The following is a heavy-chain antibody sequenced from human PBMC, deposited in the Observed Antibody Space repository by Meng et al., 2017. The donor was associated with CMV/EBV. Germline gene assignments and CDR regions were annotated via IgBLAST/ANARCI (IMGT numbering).Heavy chain of an antibody. CDR3: ARSFCGGDCYATFDY. J-gene: IGHJ4*02. CDR1: GYTFTGYY. D-gene: IGHD2-21*01. CDR2: INPNSGGT. V-gene: IGHV1-2*02. Sequence: SGYTFTGYYRHRVRQAPGQGLEWMGWINPNSGGTNYAQKFQGRVTMTRDTSISTAYMELSRLRSDDTAVYYCARSFCGGDCYATFDYWGQGTLVTVSS.